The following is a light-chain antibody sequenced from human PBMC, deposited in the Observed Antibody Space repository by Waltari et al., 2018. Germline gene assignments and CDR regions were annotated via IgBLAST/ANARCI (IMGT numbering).Light chain of an antibody. Sequence: QSILTQPTSVSGAPGQRVTISCTGSSSNIGAGHDVHWYQAFPGTTPKLLIYGNNTRPSGVPCRFSGSKSGSSASRAINGLQAEDEADYYCQSFDSNVRGGVVFGGGTKVTVL. CDR3: QSFDSNVRGGVV. V-gene: IGLV1-40*01. CDR1: SSNIGAGHD. CDR2: GNN. J-gene: IGLJ3*02.